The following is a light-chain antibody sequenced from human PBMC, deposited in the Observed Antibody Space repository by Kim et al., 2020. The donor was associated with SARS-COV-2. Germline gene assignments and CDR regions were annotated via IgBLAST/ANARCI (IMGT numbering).Light chain of an antibody. Sequence: DIQMTQSPSSLAASVGDRVTITCRASQGIGNYLAWFQQKPGKAPESLIYAASSLQGGVPSRFSGSGSGTDFTLTISSLQPEDFATYYCQQYKTYPYTFGQGTKLEI. CDR2: AAS. CDR1: QGIGNY. J-gene: IGKJ2*01. CDR3: QQYKTYPYT. V-gene: IGKV1-16*01.